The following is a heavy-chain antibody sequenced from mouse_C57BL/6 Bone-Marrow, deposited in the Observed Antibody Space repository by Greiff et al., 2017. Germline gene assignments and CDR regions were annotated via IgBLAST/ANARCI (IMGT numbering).Heavy chain of an antibody. CDR2: VYPGSGST. D-gene: IGHD2-5*01. J-gene: IGHJ1*03. V-gene: IGHV1-55*01. CDR1: GYTFTSYW. CDR3: ARPYYSNYWYFDV. Sequence: QVQLKQPGAELVKPGASVKMSCKASGYTFTSYWITWVKQRPGQGLEWIGDVYPGSGSTNYNEKFKSKATLTVDTSSSTAYMQLSSLTSEDSAVYYCARPYYSNYWYFDVWGTGTTVTVSS.